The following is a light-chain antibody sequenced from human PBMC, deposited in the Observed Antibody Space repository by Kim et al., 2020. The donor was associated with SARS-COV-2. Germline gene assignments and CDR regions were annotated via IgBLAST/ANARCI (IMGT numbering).Light chain of an antibody. V-gene: IGLV3-1*01. CDR3: QAWDSSTAV. CDR2: QDS. J-gene: IGLJ3*02. CDR1: KLGDKY. Sequence: VSPGQTASITGSGDKLGDKYACWYQQKPGQSPVLVIYQDSQRPSGIPERFSGSDSGNTATLTISGTQAMDEADYYCQAWDSSTAVFGGGTQLTVL.